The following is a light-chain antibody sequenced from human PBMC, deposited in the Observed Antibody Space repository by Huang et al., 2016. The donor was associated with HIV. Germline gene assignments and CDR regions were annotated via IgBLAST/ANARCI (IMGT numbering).Light chain of an antibody. J-gene: IGKJ1*01. V-gene: IGKV1-33*01. CDR2: DAS. CDR3: QHYDSLPPWT. CDR1: HDISTY. Sequence: IQMTQSPPSLSAFVGDRVTITCQASHDISTYLNWYQQKPGKAPKVLIYDASKLETGVSLRFSGSGSGTYFTFTISSLQPEDIATYYCQHYDSLPPWTFGQGTKVEIK.